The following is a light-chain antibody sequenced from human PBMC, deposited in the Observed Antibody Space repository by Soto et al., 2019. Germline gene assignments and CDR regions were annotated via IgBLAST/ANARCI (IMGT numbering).Light chain of an antibody. Sequence: IQMTQSPSSLSACVGDRVTITCRASQTISNYLNWYQQQPGKAPKLLIYAASSLQSGVPSRFSGSGSGTDFTLTISSLQPEDFATYYCQQCYSSPLTFGGGTKADIK. CDR1: QTISNY. J-gene: IGKJ4*01. CDR2: AAS. CDR3: QQCYSSPLT. V-gene: IGKV1-39*01.